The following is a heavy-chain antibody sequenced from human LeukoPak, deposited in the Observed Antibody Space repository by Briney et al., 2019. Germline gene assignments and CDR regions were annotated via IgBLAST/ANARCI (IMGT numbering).Heavy chain of an antibody. D-gene: IGHD5-18*01. V-gene: IGHV1-18*01. CDR1: GYTFTSFG. CDR2: ISAYNGNT. J-gene: IGHJ4*02. Sequence: ASVKVSCKAPGYTFTSFGISWVRQAPGQGLEWMGWISAYNGNTNSAQKFQGRVTMTTDTSTSTAYMELRSLRSDDTAVFYCVRDLGVDTSMIFFDYWGQGTLVTVSS. CDR3: VRDLGVDTSMIFFDY.